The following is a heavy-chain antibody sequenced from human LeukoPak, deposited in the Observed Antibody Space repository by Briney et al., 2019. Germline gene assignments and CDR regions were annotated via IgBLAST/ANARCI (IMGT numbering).Heavy chain of an antibody. D-gene: IGHD5-18*01. CDR3: ARGYSGGE. Sequence: GGSLRLSCAVSGFIFSINDMHWVRQAPAKGLEGVASIQYDGTNKYYADSVRGRFTISRDNSKNPLYLQMNSLRVDDTAVYYCARGYSGGEWGQGTLVTVSS. V-gene: IGHV3-30*02. J-gene: IGHJ4*02. CDR1: GFIFSIND. CDR2: IQYDGTNK.